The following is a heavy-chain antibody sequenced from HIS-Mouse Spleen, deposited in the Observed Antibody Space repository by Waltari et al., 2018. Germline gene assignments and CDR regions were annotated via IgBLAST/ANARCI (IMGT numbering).Heavy chain of an antibody. V-gene: IGHV3-11*01. Sequence: QVQLVESGGGLVKPGGSLRLSCAASGFTFSDYYMSWIRQAPGKGREGVSYISSVGSTKYNADSGKGRFTMSRDKAKNSLYLQMNSLRAEDTAVYYCARGYCSGGSCLEYWGQGTLVTVSS. D-gene: IGHD2-15*01. CDR3: ARGYCSGGSCLEY. CDR2: ISSVGSTK. CDR1: GFTFSDYY. J-gene: IGHJ4*02.